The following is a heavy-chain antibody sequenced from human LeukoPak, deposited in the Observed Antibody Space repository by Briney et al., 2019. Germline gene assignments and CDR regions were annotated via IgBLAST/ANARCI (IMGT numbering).Heavy chain of an antibody. V-gene: IGHV4-59*08. D-gene: IGHD3-22*01. CDR3: ARHIPGHYYDSSGYYGIDY. CDR1: GGSISSYY. J-gene: IGHJ4*02. CDR2: IYYSGST. Sequence: EPSETLSLTCTVSGGSISSYYWSWIRQPPGKGLEWIGYIYYSGSTNYNPSLKSRVTISVDTSKNQFSLKLSSVTAADTAVYYCARHIPGHYYDSSGYYGIDYWGQGTLVTVSS.